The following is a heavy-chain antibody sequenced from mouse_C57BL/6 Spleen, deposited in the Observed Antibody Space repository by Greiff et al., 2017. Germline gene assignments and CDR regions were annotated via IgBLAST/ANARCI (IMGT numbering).Heavy chain of an antibody. CDR1: GYTFTDYY. J-gene: IGHJ2*01. CDR3: ARSYYFDY. CDR2: INPNNGGT. Sequence: VQLQQSGPELVKPGASVKISCKASGYTFTDYYMNWVKQSPGKSLEWIGDINPNNGGTSYNLKFKGKATLTVDKSSSTAYMELRSLTSEDSAVYYCARSYYFDYWGQGTTLTVSS. V-gene: IGHV1-26*01.